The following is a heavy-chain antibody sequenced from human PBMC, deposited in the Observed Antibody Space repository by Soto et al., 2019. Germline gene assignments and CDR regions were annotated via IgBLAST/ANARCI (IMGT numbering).Heavy chain of an antibody. V-gene: IGHV4-39*01. CDR1: GGSISSSSYY. J-gene: IGHJ4*02. Sequence: QLQLQESGPGLVKPSETLSLTCTVSGGSISSSSYYWGWIRQPPGKGLEWIGSIYYSGSTYYNPSLKSRVTISVDTSKNQFSLKLSSVTAADTAVYYCASHSLIVLVPAAIDYWGQGTLVTVSS. D-gene: IGHD2-2*01. CDR3: ASHSLIVLVPAAIDY. CDR2: IYYSGST.